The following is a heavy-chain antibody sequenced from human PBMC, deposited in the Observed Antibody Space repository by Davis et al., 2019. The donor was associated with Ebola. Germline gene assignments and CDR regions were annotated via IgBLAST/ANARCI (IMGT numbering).Heavy chain of an antibody. D-gene: IGHD3-22*01. V-gene: IGHV4-31*03. Sequence: PSETLSLTCTVSGGSISSGGYYWSWIRQHPGKGPECIGYIYYSGSTYYNPSLKSRVTISVDTSKNQFSLKLSSVTAADTAVYHCARERGYDSSGYSTSFDYWGQGTLVTVSS. CDR2: IYYSGST. CDR1: GGSISSGGYY. CDR3: ARERGYDSSGYSTSFDY. J-gene: IGHJ4*02.